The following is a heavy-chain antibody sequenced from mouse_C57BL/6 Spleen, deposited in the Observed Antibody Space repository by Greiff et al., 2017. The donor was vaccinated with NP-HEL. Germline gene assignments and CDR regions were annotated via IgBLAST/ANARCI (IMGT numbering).Heavy chain of an antibody. D-gene: IGHD2-4*01. V-gene: IGHV3-6*01. CDR2: ISYDGSN. Sequence: EVKLLESGPGLVKPSQSLSLTCSVTGYSITSGYYWNWIRQFPGNKLEWMGYISYDGSNNYNPSLKNRISITRDTSKNQFFLKLNSVTTEDTATYYCVYYDYDGGDYWGQGTTLTVSS. CDR1: GYSITSGYY. CDR3: VYYDYDGGDY. J-gene: IGHJ2*01.